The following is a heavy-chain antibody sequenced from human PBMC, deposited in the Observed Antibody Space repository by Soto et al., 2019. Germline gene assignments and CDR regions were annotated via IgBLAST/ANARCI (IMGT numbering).Heavy chain of an antibody. CDR2: INHSGST. CDR1: GGSFSGYY. CDR3: ARRGGFGAGATDY. D-gene: IGHD1-26*01. Sequence: QVQLQQWGAGLLKPSETLSLTCAVYGGSFSGYYWSWIRQPPGKGLEWIGEINHSGSTNYNPSLTSRATLSVATSKSQFSLKLSSVTAADTAVYYCARRGGFGAGATDYWGQGTLVTVSS. V-gene: IGHV4-34*01. J-gene: IGHJ4*02.